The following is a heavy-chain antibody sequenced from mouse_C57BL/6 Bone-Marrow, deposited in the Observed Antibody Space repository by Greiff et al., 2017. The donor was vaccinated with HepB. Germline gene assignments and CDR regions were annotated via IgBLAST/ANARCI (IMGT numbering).Heavy chain of an antibody. CDR3: ARHGNYYGSSPDGYFDV. V-gene: IGHV5-6*02. J-gene: IGHJ1*03. CDR1: GFTFSSYG. Sequence: DVMLVESGGDLVKPGGSLKLSCAASGFTFSSYGMSWVRQTPDKRLEWVATISSGGSYTYYPDSVKGRFTISRDNAKNTLYLQMSSLKSEDTAMYYCARHGNYYGSSPDGYFDVWGTGTTVTVSS. CDR2: ISSGGSYT. D-gene: IGHD1-1*01.